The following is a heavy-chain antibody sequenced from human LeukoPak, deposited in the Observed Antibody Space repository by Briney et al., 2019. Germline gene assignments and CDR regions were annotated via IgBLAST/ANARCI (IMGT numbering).Heavy chain of an antibody. D-gene: IGHD3-10*01. Sequence: GGSLRLSCAASGFTFSDYAMEWVRQAPGKGLEWVSSLSSTSINIYYADSVKGRFTISRDNAKNSLYLQMNSLRAEDTAVYYCARLSMTSYGKYYFEYWGQGTLVTVSS. V-gene: IGHV3-21*01. CDR1: GFTFSDYA. CDR3: ARLSMTSYGKYYFEY. CDR2: LSSTSINI. J-gene: IGHJ4*02.